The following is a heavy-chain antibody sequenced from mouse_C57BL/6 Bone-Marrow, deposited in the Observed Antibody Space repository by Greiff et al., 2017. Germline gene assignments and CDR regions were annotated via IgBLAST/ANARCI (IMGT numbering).Heavy chain of an antibody. CDR1: GYTFTDYY. CDR2: INPNNGGT. J-gene: IGHJ4*01. D-gene: IGHD2-3*01. V-gene: IGHV1-26*01. CDR3: ARSSYDGYNRDAMDY. Sequence: VQLQQSGPELVKPGASVKISCKASGYTFTDYYMNWVKQSHGKSLEWIGDINPNNGGTSYNQKFKGKATLTVDTSSSTAYMELRSLTSENSAVYYCARSSYDGYNRDAMDYWGQGTSVTVSS.